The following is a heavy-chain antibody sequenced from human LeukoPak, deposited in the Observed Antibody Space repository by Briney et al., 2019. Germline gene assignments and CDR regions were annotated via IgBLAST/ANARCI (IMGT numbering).Heavy chain of an antibody. CDR2: FYYSGST. CDR1: GGSISSYY. D-gene: IGHD3-22*01. CDR3: ARAVRGGYYPPGFDY. J-gene: IGHJ4*02. Sequence: SETLSLTCTASGGSISSYYWSWIRQPPGKGLEWIGYFYYSGSTNYNPSLKSRVTISVDTSKNQFSLKLSSVTAADTAVYYCARAVRGGYYPPGFDYWGQGTLVTVSS. V-gene: IGHV4-59*01.